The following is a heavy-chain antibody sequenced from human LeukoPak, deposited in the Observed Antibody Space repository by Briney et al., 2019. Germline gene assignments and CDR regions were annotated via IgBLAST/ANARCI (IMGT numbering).Heavy chain of an antibody. V-gene: IGHV1-69*04. CDR3: ASGQDGDPFDY. D-gene: IGHD4-17*01. CDR2: IIPILGIA. Sequence: SVKVSCKASGGTFSSYAISWVRQAPGQGLEWMGRIIPILGIANYAQKFQGRVTITADKSTSTAYMELSSLRSEDTAVYYCASGQDGDPFDYWGQGTLVTVSS. J-gene: IGHJ4*02. CDR1: GGTFSSYA.